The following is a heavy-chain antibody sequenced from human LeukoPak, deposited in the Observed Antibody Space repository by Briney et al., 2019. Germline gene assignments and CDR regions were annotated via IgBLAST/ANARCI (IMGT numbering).Heavy chain of an antibody. CDR2: ISSSSSYI. Sequence: GGSLRLSCAASGFTFSSYSMNWVRQAPGKGLEWVSSISSSSSYIYYADSVKGRFTISRDNAKNSLYLQMNSLRAEDTAVYYCARDFDILTGYDYWGQGTLVTVCS. V-gene: IGHV3-21*01. CDR1: GFTFSSYS. D-gene: IGHD3-9*01. CDR3: ARDFDILTGYDY. J-gene: IGHJ4*02.